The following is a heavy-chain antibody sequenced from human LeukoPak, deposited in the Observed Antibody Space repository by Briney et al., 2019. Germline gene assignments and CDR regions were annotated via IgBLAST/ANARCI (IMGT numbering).Heavy chain of an antibody. CDR2: IRYDGSNK. Sequence: GGSPRLSCAASGFTFSSYGMHWVRQAPGKGLEWVAFIRYDGSNKYYADSVKGRFTISRDNSKNTLYLQMNSLRAEDTAVYYCARDSRYGYSNDYWGQGTLVTVSS. CDR1: GFTFSSYG. D-gene: IGHD5-18*01. J-gene: IGHJ4*02. CDR3: ARDSRYGYSNDY. V-gene: IGHV3-30*02.